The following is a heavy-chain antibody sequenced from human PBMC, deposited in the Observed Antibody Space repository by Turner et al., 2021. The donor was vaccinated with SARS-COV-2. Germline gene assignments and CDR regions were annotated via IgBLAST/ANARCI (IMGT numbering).Heavy chain of an antibody. J-gene: IGHJ4*02. D-gene: IGHD3-22*01. CDR2: SYYSGST. CDR3: ARHKGDYDSSELLG. Sequence: LQLQESGPGLVKPSETLSLTCTVSGGSISSSSYYWGWFRPPPGKGLEWIGSSYYSGSTYYNPSLKSRGTISVDTSKNQFSLKLSSVTAADTAVYYCARHKGDYDSSELLGWGQGTLVTVSS. V-gene: IGHV4-39*01. CDR1: GGSISSSSYY.